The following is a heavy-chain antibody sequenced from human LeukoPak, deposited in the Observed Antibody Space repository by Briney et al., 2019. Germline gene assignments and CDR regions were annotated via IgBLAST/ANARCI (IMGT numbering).Heavy chain of an antibody. CDR1: GFTFSSYS. V-gene: IGHV4-34*01. J-gene: IGHJ4*02. CDR3: ARVGSGSSLMFDY. D-gene: IGHD6-13*01. Sequence: GSLRLSCAASGFTFSSYSMNWIRQPPGKGLEWIGEINHSGSTNYNPSLKSRVTISVDTSKNQFSLKLSSVTAADTAVYYCARVGSGSSLMFDYWGQGTLVTVSS. CDR2: INHSGST.